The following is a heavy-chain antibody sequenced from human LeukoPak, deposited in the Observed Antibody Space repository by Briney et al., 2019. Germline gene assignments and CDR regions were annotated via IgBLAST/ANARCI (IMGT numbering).Heavy chain of an antibody. V-gene: IGHV4-39*01. Sequence: KSSETLSLTCSVSGGLISSSGNFYWGWIRQVPGKGLEWIGSVYYTGYSYDNPSLKSRVTVSVDTSKNQFSLKLNSVTAADTAIYYCARQGAITARRTHYYAMDAWGPGTTVTVSS. CDR1: GGLISSSGNFY. CDR3: ARQGAITARRTHYYAMDA. CDR2: VYYTGYS. J-gene: IGHJ6*02. D-gene: IGHD1-20*01.